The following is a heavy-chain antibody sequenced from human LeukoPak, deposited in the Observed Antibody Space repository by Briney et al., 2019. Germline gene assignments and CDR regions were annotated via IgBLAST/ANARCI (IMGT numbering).Heavy chain of an antibody. CDR1: GFNLSNYA. Sequence: GGSLRLSCEGSGFNLSNYAMNWVRQAPGKGMEWVSVTSSDGSLEFYVDSVNGRFSISRDNSKNTLYLQMNRLRAEDTAVYYCAKDIWFGDGFDSWGQGTLVTVSS. D-gene: IGHD3-10*01. J-gene: IGHJ4*02. V-gene: IGHV3-30*18. CDR2: TSSDGSLE. CDR3: AKDIWFGDGFDS.